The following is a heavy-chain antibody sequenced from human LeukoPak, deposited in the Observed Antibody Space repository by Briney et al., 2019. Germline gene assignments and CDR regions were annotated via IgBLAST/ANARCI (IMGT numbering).Heavy chain of an antibody. Sequence: SETLSLTCAVSGGSISSGGYSWSWIRQPPGKGLEWMGYIYHSGSTYYNPSLKSRVTISVDRSKNQFSLKLSSVTAADTAVYYCARDPGYCSGGSCNYYYGMDVWGKGTTVTVSS. V-gene: IGHV4-30-2*01. CDR2: IYHSGST. CDR3: ARDPGYCSGGSCNYYYGMDV. J-gene: IGHJ6*04. CDR1: GGSISSGGYS. D-gene: IGHD2-15*01.